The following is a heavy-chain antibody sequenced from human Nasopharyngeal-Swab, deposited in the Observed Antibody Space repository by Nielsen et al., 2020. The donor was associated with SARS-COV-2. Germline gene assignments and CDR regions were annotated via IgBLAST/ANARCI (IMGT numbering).Heavy chain of an antibody. V-gene: IGHV3-74*01. D-gene: IGHD3-22*01. CDR2: INSDGSST. CDR3: ARVPSYYYDSSGYLVY. J-gene: IGHJ4*02. Sequence: VRQAPEKGLVWVSRINSDGSSTTYADSVKGRFTISRDNAKNTLYLQMNSLRAEDTAVYYCARVPSYYYDSSGYLVYWGQGTLVTVSS.